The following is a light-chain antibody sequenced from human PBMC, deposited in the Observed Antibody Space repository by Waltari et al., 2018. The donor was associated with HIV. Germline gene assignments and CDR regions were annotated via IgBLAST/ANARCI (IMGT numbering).Light chain of an antibody. J-gene: IGLJ2*01. Sequence: QSALTQPASVSGSPGQSITISCTGSDSDIGASDYVSWYQKYPDRAPRLLSYEVKKRPSGVSSRFSGSKAANTASLTISGLQLEDEAEFYCASFSRGLTLVVFGGGTHVTVL. V-gene: IGLV2-14*01. CDR2: EVK. CDR3: ASFSRGLTLVV. CDR1: DSDIGASDY.